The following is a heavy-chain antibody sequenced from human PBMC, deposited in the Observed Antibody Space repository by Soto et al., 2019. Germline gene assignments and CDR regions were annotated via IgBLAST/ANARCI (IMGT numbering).Heavy chain of an antibody. V-gene: IGHV3-15*01. CDR3: TTGQTMITFGGVIVKDY. Sequence: EVQLVESGGGLVKPGGSLRLSCAASGFTFSNAWMSWVRQAPGKGLEWVARIKSKTDGGTTDYAAPVKGRFTISRDDSKNTLYLQMNSLKTEDTAVYYCTTGQTMITFGGVIVKDYWGQGTLVTVSS. CDR2: IKSKTDGGTT. CDR1: GFTFSNAW. J-gene: IGHJ4*02. D-gene: IGHD3-16*02.